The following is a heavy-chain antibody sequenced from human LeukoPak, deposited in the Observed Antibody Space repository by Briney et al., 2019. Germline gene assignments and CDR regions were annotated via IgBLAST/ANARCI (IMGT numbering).Heavy chain of an antibody. CDR2: IYSSGSI. CDR1: GGSISSGAYS. V-gene: IGHV4-31*03. Sequence: PSQTLSLTRTVSGGSISSGAYSWNWIRQHPGKGLEWIGYIYSSGSIYYNPSLKSRVTISIDTSKNQFSLKLSSVTAADTAVYYCARAGGFFSPFGYWGQGTLVTVSS. CDR3: ARAGGFFSPFGY. D-gene: IGHD3-16*01. J-gene: IGHJ4*02.